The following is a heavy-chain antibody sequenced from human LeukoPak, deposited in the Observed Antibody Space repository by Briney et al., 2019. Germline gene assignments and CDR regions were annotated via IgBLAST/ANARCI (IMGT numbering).Heavy chain of an antibody. CDR3: ARDRRLFGVVIPLDY. D-gene: IGHD3-3*01. J-gene: IGHJ4*02. Sequence: ASVKVSCKASGYTFTGYYMHWVRQAPGQGLEWMGWINPNSGGTNYAQKFQGRVAMTRDTSISTAYMELSRLRSDDTAVYYCARDRRLFGVVIPLDYWGQGTLVTVSS. V-gene: IGHV1-2*02. CDR1: GYTFTGYY. CDR2: INPNSGGT.